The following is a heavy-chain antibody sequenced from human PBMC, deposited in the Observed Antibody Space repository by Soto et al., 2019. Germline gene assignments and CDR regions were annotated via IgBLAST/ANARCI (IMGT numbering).Heavy chain of an antibody. J-gene: IGHJ4*02. V-gene: IGHV3-9*01. D-gene: IGHD5-12*01. CDR1: GFTFDDYG. CDR3: AKDSEYSGYDYSHYFDY. CDR2: ISWNSGSI. Sequence: EVQLVESGGGLVQPGRSLRLSCAASGFTFDDYGMHWVRQAPGKGLEWVSGISWNSGSIGYADSVKGRFTISRDNAKNSLYLQMNSLRAEDTALYYCAKDSEYSGYDYSHYFDYWGQGTLVTVSS.